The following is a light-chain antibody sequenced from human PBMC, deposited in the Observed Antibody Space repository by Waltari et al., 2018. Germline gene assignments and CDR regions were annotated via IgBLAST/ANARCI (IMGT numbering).Light chain of an antibody. CDR1: RSNIGNNY. CDR3: GTWDSSLSGAV. Sequence: QSVLTQPPSVSAAPGQRVTISCSGGRSNIGNNYVSWYRQFPGTAPKLLIYENTERPSVIPGRFSGSKSGTSATLDITGLQAGDEADYYCGTWDSSLSGAVFGGGTHLTVL. J-gene: IGLJ7*01. V-gene: IGLV1-51*02. CDR2: ENT.